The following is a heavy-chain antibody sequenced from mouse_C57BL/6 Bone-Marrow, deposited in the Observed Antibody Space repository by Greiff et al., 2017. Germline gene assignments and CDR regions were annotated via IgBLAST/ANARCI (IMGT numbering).Heavy chain of an antibody. CDR2: IDPENGDT. CDR3: TGIAY. Sequence: VQLQQSGAELVRPGASVKLSCTASGFNIKDDDMHWVKQRPEQGLEWIGWIDPENGDTEYDSKFKGKATITVDTSSNTAYLQLSSLTSEDTAVYYCTGIAYWGRGTLVTVSA. J-gene: IGHJ3*01. V-gene: IGHV14-4*01. CDR1: GFNIKDDD.